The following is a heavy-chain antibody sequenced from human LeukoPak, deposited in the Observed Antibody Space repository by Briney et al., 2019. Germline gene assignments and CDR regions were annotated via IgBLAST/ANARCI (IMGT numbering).Heavy chain of an antibody. CDR3: ARHTLVTSISTYNWFDP. V-gene: IGHV4-39*01. CDR1: GGSISSSDNY. J-gene: IGHJ5*02. CDR2: IFYGGNT. Sequence: SETLSLTCSVSGGSISSSDNYWGWIRQPPGKGLEWIGSIFYGGNTFYSPSLRSRGSISVDTSKNHCSLRLNSVTAADTAVYFCARHTLVTSISTYNWFDPWGQGTLVTVSS. D-gene: IGHD2-21*02.